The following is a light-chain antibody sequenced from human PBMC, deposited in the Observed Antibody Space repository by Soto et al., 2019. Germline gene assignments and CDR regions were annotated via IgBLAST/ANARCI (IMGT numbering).Light chain of an antibody. J-gene: IGLJ1*01. CDR1: STVVGGYKY. Sequence: QSVLTQPASVSGSPGQSITISCTGTSTVVGGYKYVSWYQQHPGKAPKLMIYDVTSRPSGISNRFSGSKSGNTAFLIISGLQAEDEADYYCISYTSSDTYVFGTGTKVTVL. CDR2: DVT. V-gene: IGLV2-14*01. CDR3: ISYTSSDTYV.